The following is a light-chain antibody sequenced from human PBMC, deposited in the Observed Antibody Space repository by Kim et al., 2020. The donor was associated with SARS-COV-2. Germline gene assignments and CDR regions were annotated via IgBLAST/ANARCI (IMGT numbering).Light chain of an antibody. V-gene: IGKV4-1*01. CDR1: QSVLYRSNNKNY. Sequence: DIVMTQSPDSLAVSLGERATINCKSSQSVLYRSNNKNYLAWYQQKPGQPPKLLIYWASTRESGVPDRFSGSGSGTDFTLTISSLQAEDVAVYYCQQYYSTPDTFGQGTKLEI. CDR3: QQYYSTPDT. J-gene: IGKJ2*01. CDR2: WAS.